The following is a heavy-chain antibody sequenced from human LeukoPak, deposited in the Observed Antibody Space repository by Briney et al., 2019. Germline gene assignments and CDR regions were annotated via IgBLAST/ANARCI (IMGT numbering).Heavy chain of an antibody. CDR1: GFTFNNYA. Sequence: PGGSLRLSCAASGFTFNNYAMSWVRQAPGKGLEWVSSISYSGNTTYYADSVKGRFTLSRDNSKINLYLQMSGLRVDDTAVYYCGKGRTPARTDSLGQGTLVSVSS. CDR2: ISYSGNTT. V-gene: IGHV3-23*01. D-gene: IGHD4-23*01. J-gene: IGHJ5*01. CDR3: GKGRTPARTDS.